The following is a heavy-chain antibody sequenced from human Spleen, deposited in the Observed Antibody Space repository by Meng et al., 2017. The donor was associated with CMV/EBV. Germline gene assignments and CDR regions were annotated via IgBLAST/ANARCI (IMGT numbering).Heavy chain of an antibody. CDR3: ARHPDDFWSGYWGKHPNWFDP. Sequence: FSNYYWHWIRQPPGKGLEWLGEINDGGSTNYNPSLKSRVTISVDTFKNQFSLKLSSVTAADTAVYYCARHPDDFWSGYWGKHPNWFDPWGQGTLVTVSS. D-gene: IGHD3-3*01. CDR1: FSNYY. V-gene: IGHV4-34*01. J-gene: IGHJ5*02. CDR2: INDGGST.